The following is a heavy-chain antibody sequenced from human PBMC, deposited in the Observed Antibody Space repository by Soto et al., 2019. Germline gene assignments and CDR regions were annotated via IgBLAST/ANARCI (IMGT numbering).Heavy chain of an antibody. D-gene: IGHD3-22*01. CDR1: GGSFSGYY. J-gene: IGHJ4*02. Sequence: SETLSLTCAVYGGSFSGYYWSWIRQPPWKGLEWIGEINHSGSTNYNPSLKSRVTISVDTSKNQFSLKLSSVTAADTAVYYCARIHARRVYDSSGYYYVTYFDSWGQGTLVTVSA. CDR3: ARIHARRVYDSSGYYYVTYFDS. CDR2: INHSGST. V-gene: IGHV4-34*01.